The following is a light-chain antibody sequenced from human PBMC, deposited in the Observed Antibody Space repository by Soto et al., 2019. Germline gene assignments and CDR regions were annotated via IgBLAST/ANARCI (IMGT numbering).Light chain of an antibody. CDR2: DAS. J-gene: IGKJ1*01. CDR3: HQYDSIVQT. V-gene: IGKV3-20*01. CDR1: QSVRNSL. Sequence: EIVMTQSPVTLSVSPGERATLSCRASQSVRNSLLAWYQQKPGQPPRLLIYDASTRATATPERFSGSGSGTDFTLTISRLEPEDFAVYYCHQYDSIVQTFGQGTKVDIK.